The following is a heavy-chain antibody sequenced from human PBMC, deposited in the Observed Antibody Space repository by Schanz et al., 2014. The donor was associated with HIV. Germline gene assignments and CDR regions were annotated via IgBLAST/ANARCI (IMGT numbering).Heavy chain of an antibody. CDR2: INPNSGDT. CDR3: ASDPSYYDYWSGYPRGYYYYGLDV. V-gene: IGHV1-2*02. D-gene: IGHD3-3*01. Sequence: QVQLVQSGAEVKKPGASVKVSCKASGYTFTGYYMHWVRQAPGQGLEWMGWINPNSGDTDYAQKFQGRVTMTTDTSTSTAYMDLRSLRSEDTAEYYCASDPSYYDYWSGYPRGYYYYGLDVWGQGTTVTVSS. J-gene: IGHJ6*02. CDR1: GYTFTGYY.